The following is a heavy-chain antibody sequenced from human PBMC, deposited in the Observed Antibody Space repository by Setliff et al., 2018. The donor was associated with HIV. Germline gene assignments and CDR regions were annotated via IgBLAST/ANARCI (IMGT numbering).Heavy chain of an antibody. CDR3: ARGTTLNVVPDAFDI. CDR2: IHHAGNT. D-gene: IGHD4-17*01. V-gene: IGHV4-38-2*02. Sequence: SETLSLTCTVTGYSISSGYYWAWIRQPPGKGLEWIGHIHHAGNTYYNPSLKSRVTISVDTSKNQISLRLNSLTAADTALYYCARGTTLNVVPDAFDIWGQGTMVTVSS. J-gene: IGHJ3*02. CDR1: GYSISSGYY.